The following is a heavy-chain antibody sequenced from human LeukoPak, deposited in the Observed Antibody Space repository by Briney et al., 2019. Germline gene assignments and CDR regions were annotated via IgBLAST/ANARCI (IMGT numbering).Heavy chain of an antibody. CDR1: GFTFSSYG. CDR3: AKDRRGFMVRGRNYYYGMDV. CDR2: ISYDGSNK. D-gene: IGHD3-10*01. Sequence: GGSLRLSCAASGFTFSSYGMHWVRQAPGEGLEWVAVISYDGSNKYYADSVKGRFTISSDNSKNTLYLQMNSLRAEDTAVYYCAKDRRGFMVRGRNYYYGMDVWGKGTTVTVSS. V-gene: IGHV3-30*18. J-gene: IGHJ6*04.